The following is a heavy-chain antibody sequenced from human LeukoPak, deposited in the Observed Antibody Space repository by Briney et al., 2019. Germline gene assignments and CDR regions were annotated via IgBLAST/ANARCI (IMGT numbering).Heavy chain of an antibody. CDR3: AKDEGYYGSGSYYILSKPVDY. D-gene: IGHD3-10*01. CDR2: ISGSGGST. CDR1: GFTFSSYA. J-gene: IGHJ4*02. Sequence: GSLRLSCAASGFTFSSYAMGWVRQAPGKGLEWVSAISGSGGSTYYADSVKGRFTISRDNSKNTLYLQMNSLRAEDTAVYYCAKDEGYYGSGSYYILSKPVDYWGQGTLVTVSS. V-gene: IGHV3-23*01.